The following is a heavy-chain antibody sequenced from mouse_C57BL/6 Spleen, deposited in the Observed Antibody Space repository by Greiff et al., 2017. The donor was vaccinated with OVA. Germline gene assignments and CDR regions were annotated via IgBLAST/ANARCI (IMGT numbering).Heavy chain of an antibody. Sequence: VQLQQSGAELVRPGASVTLSCKASGYTFTDYEMHWVKQTPVHGLEWIGAIDPETGGTAYNQKFKGKAILTADKSSSTAYMELRSLPSEDSAVYYWTKGDYGEWYFGVWGTGTTVTVSS. D-gene: IGHD2-4*01. CDR1: GYTFTDYE. V-gene: IGHV1-15*01. CDR3: TKGDYGEWYFGV. CDR2: IDPETGGT. J-gene: IGHJ1*03.